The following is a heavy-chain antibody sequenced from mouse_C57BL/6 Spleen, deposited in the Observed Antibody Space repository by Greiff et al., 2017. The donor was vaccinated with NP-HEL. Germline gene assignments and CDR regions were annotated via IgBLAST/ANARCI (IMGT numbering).Heavy chain of an antibody. CDR1: GFTFSDYG. CDR2: ISSGSSTI. J-gene: IGHJ4*01. Sequence: EVKLVESGGGLVKPGGSLKLSCAASGFTFSDYGMHWVRQAPEKGLEWVAYISSGSSTIYYADTVKGRFTISRDNAKNTLFLQMTSLMTEDTAMYYCAREAMDFWGQGTSVTVSS. CDR3: AREAMDF. V-gene: IGHV5-17*01.